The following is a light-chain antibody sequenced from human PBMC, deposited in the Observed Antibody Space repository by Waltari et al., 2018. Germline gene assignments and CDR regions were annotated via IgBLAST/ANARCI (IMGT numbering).Light chain of an antibody. V-gene: IGLV1-44*01. CDR1: RSNIGNNS. J-gene: IGLJ3*02. CDR2: NTN. CDR3: SSWDDSLNGPA. Sequence: QSVLTQPPSASGTPGQRVTISCSGSRSNIGNNSVNWYQQLPRTAPKLLMYNTNRRPAGVTDRFSGSRSGTSASLAISGLQSEDEGDYYCSSWDDSLNGPAFGGGTKVTVL.